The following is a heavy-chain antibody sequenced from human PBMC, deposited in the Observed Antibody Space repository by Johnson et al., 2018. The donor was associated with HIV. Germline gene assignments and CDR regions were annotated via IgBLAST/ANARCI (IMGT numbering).Heavy chain of an antibody. J-gene: IGHJ3*02. Sequence: VQLVESGGGLVQPGGSLRLSCAASGFTFSSYWMSWVRQAPGKGLEWVSSINWNGGTTDYADSVKGRFTISRDNAKQSLYLQMNSLRAEDTALYYCARVTRVGYSSAYVDAFDMWGQGTMVTVSS. CDR1: GFTFSSYW. CDR3: ARVTRVGYSSAYVDAFDM. V-gene: IGHV3-20*04. D-gene: IGHD3-22*01. CDR2: INWNGGTT.